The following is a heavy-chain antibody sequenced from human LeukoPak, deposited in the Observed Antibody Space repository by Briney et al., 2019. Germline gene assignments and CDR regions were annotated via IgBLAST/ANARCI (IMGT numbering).Heavy chain of an antibody. D-gene: IGHD3-22*01. CDR3: ARERSDSSGYGLNDY. Sequence: SETLSLTCTVSGYSISSGYYWGWIRQPPGKGLEWIGSIYRSGSTYYNPSLKSRVTISVDTSKNQFSLKLSSVTAADTAVYYCARERSDSSGYGLNDYWGQGTLVTASS. CDR1: GYSISSGYY. J-gene: IGHJ4*02. CDR2: IYRSGST. V-gene: IGHV4-38-2*02.